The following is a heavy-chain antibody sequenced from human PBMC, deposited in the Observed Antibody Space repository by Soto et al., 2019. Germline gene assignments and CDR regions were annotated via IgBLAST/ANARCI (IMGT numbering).Heavy chain of an antibody. CDR3: ARYIQVFGVVNYFDY. J-gene: IGHJ4*02. D-gene: IGHD3-3*01. Sequence: EVQLVESGGGLVKPGGSLRLSCAASGFTFSSYSMNWVRQAPGKGLEWVSSISSSSSYIYYADSVKGRFTISRDNAKNSLYLQMNSLRAEDTAVYYCARYIQVFGVVNYFDYWGQGTLVTVSS. CDR2: ISSSSSYI. CDR1: GFTFSSYS. V-gene: IGHV3-21*01.